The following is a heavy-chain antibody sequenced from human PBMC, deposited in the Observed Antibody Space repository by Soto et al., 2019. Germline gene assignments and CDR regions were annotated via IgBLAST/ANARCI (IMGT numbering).Heavy chain of an antibody. CDR2: LNGGVDGT. V-gene: IGHV1-3*01. D-gene: IGHD3-10*01. Sequence: QVRLIQSGPEMMQPGASVRVSCKASGFTALSYAFHWVRQAPGQGPEWLGWLNGGVDGTSYSQRFQGRVTISRDTSTNTVYLEVTSLTSEDTAVYYCAREVKGVISFDYWGQGTLVTVSS. J-gene: IGHJ4*02. CDR3: AREVKGVISFDY. CDR1: GFTALSYA.